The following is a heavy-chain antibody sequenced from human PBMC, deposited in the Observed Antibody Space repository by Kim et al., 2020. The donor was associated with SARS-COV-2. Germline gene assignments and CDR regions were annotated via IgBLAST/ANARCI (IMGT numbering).Heavy chain of an antibody. CDR2: ISSNGGST. J-gene: IGHJ6*02. D-gene: IGHD3-22*01. Sequence: GGSLRLSCAASGFTFSSYAMHWVRQAPGKGLEYVSAISSNGGSTYYANSVKGRFTISRDNSKNTLYLQMGSLRAEDMAVYYCARDGGSSGYYGDYYYYGMDVWGQGTTVTVSS. V-gene: IGHV3-64*01. CDR3: ARDGGSSGYYGDYYYYGMDV. CDR1: GFTFSSYA.